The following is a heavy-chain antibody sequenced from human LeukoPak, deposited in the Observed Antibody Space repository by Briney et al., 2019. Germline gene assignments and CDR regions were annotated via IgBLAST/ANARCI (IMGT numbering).Heavy chain of an antibody. CDR3: STGDLSWRLLDY. CDR1: GFIFSYYG. D-gene: IGHD3-16*01. V-gene: IGHV3-15*01. J-gene: IGHJ4*02. CDR2: IKSKPAGGTT. Sequence: GGSLRLSCVASGFIFSYYGMHWVRQAPGKGLEWVGRIKSKPAGGTTAYAAPVKGRFTISRDDSKNTLYLQMNSLKTEDTVVYYCSTGDLSWRLLDYWGQGTLVTVSS.